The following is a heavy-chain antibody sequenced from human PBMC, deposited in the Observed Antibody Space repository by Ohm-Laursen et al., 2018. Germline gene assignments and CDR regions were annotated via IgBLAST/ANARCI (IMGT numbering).Heavy chain of an antibody. CDR1: GFTFSSYG. D-gene: IGHD6-19*01. CDR2: ISYDGSNK. V-gene: IGHV3-30*18. CDR3: AKDLQWLTLNYYYYGMDV. Sequence: SLRLSCTASGFTFSSYGMHWVRQAPGKGLEWVAVISYDGSNKYYADSVKGRFTISRDNSKNTLYLQMNSLRAEDTAVYYCAKDLQWLTLNYYYYGMDVWGQGTTVTVSS. J-gene: IGHJ6*02.